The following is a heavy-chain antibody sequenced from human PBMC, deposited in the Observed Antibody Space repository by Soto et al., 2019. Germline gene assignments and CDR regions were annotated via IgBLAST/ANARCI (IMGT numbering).Heavy chain of an antibody. CDR2: IYYSGST. J-gene: IGHJ4*02. Sequence: QLQLQESGPGLVKPSETLSLTCTVSGGSISSSSYYWGWIRQPPGKGLEWIGSIYYSGSTYYNPSLKSRVTISVDTSKNQFSLKLSSVTAADTAVYYCARRQSWLSSFDYWGQGTLVTVSS. CDR3: ARRQSWLSSFDY. CDR1: GGSISSSSYY. V-gene: IGHV4-39*01. D-gene: IGHD3-16*02.